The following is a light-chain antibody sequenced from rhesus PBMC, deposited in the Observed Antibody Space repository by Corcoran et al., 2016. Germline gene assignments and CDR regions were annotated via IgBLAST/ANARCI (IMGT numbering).Light chain of an antibody. Sequence: QVILTQSPATLSLSPGERATLSCRASQSVSSYLAWYQQKPGQAPRLLIYGASSRATGIPDRFSGSGSGTDVPLTISSLEPEDVGVYHCQQYNDLLWTFGQGTKVEIK. V-gene: IGKV3S11*01. CDR3: QQYNDLLWT. CDR2: GAS. CDR1: QSVSSY. J-gene: IGKJ1*01.